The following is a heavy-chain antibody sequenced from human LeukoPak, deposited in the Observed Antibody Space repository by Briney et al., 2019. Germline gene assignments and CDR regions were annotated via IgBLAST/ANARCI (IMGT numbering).Heavy chain of an antibody. CDR2: IYYSGST. CDR3: ARDRGAYYYGSGSKYYFDY. V-gene: IGHV4-30-4*02. CDR1: GDSISSGDYY. Sequence: SETLSLTCTVSGDSISSGDYYWSWIRQPPGKGLEWIGYIYYSGSTYYNPSLKSRVTISVDTSKNQFSLKLSSVTAADTAVYYCARDRGAYYYGSGSKYYFDYWGQGTLVTVSS. D-gene: IGHD3-10*01. J-gene: IGHJ4*02.